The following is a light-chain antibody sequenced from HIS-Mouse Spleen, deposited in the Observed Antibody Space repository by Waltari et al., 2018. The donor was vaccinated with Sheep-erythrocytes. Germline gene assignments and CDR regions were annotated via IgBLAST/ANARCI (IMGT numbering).Light chain of an antibody. CDR2: GKN. Sequence: SSELTQDPAVSVALGQTVRITFQGDSLRSYYASWYQQKPGPAPVLCIYGKNNRPSGRPDEVSGASAGNTAYLNITGAQAEDEADYYCNARDSSGNHLNVVFGGGTKLTVL. CDR3: NARDSSGNHLNVV. J-gene: IGLJ2*01. V-gene: IGLV3-19*01. CDR1: SLRSYY.